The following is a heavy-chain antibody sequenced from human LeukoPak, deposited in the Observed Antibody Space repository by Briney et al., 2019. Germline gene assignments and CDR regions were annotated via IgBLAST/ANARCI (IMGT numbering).Heavy chain of an antibody. CDR2: INQDGSEK. CDR3: ARDKSYGDSEDY. J-gene: IGHJ4*02. CDR1: GFTFSSYG. D-gene: IGHD2-21*02. Sequence: GRSLRLSCAASGFTFSSYGMHWVRQAPGKGLEWVANINQDGSEKYYVDSVKGRFTISRDNAKSSLYLQMNSLRAEDTAVYYCARDKSYGDSEDYWGQGTLVTVSS. V-gene: IGHV3-7*05.